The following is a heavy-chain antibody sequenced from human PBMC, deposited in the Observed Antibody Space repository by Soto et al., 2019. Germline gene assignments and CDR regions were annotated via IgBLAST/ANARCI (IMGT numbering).Heavy chain of an antibody. CDR3: AKERSVVATPPDFDY. CDR1: GFTFSSFG. Sequence: QVQLVESGGGVVQTGRSLRLSCAASGFTFSSFGMHWVRQAPGKGLEWVAVASYDGSYKYYADSVKGRFTISRDNSKNTLYLQMNSLRAEDTAVYYCAKERSVVATPPDFDYWGQGTLVTVSS. J-gene: IGHJ4*02. CDR2: ASYDGSYK. V-gene: IGHV3-30*18. D-gene: IGHD5-12*01.